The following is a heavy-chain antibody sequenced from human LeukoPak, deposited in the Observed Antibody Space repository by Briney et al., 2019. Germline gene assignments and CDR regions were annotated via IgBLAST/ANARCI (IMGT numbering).Heavy chain of an antibody. D-gene: IGHD6-13*01. CDR3: ARVRYSSSWCDY. V-gene: IGHV4-39*07. CDR2: IYYSGST. CDR1: GGSISSSSYY. Sequence: PSETLSLTCTVSGGSISSSSYYWGWIRQPPGKGLEWIGSIYYSGSTYYNPSLKSRVTMSVDTSKNQFSLKLSSVTAADTAVYYCARVRYSSSWCDYWGQGTLVTVSS. J-gene: IGHJ4*02.